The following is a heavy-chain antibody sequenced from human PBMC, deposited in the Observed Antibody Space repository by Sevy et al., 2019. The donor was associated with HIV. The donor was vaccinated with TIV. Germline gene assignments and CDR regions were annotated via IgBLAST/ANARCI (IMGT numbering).Heavy chain of an antibody. V-gene: IGHV3-15*01. J-gene: IGHJ6*02. Sequence: GGSLRLSCAASGFTFSSAWMSWVRLAPGKGLEWVGRIKSKTDGGTIHYAAPVKGRFTISRENSKNTLYLQMNSLKTEDTAVYYCITDPGYRGYDEEVINYYYYGMDVWGQGTTVTVSS. CDR2: IKSKTDGGTI. CDR1: GFTFSSAW. CDR3: ITDPGYRGYDEEVINYYYYGMDV. D-gene: IGHD5-12*01.